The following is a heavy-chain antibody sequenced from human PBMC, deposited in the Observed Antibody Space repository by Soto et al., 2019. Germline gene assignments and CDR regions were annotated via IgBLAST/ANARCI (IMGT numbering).Heavy chain of an antibody. CDR1: GFTFSSYG. Sequence: PVGSLRLSCAASGFTFSSYGMHWVRQAPGKGLEWVAVISYDGSNKYYADSVKGRFTISRDNSKNTLYLQMNSLRAEHTAVYYCAKSLSEPVAPGDHYYYYGMDVWGQGTTVTVSS. V-gene: IGHV3-30*18. CDR2: ISYDGSNK. D-gene: IGHD1-26*01. CDR3: AKSLSEPVAPGDHYYYYGMDV. J-gene: IGHJ6*02.